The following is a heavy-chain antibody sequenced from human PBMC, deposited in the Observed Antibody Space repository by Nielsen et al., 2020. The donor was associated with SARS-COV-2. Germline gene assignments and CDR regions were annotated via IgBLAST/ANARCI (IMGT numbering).Heavy chain of an antibody. CDR3: ARGYCSSTSCYPYYYYYGMDV. CDR2: IYYSGST. J-gene: IGHJ6*02. V-gene: IGHV4-30-4*01. D-gene: IGHD2-2*01. Sequence: RQAPGKGLEWIGYIYYSGSTYYNPSLKSRVTISVDTSKNQFSLKLSSVTAADTAVYYCARGYCSSTSCYPYYYYYGMDVWGQGTTVTVSS.